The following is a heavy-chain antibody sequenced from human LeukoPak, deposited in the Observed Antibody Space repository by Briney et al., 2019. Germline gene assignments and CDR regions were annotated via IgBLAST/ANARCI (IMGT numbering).Heavy chain of an antibody. J-gene: IGHJ4*02. D-gene: IGHD5-12*01. CDR3: ARGGYSGYDYSLSFDY. Sequence: PGGSLRLSCAASGFTVSSNYMSWVRQAPGKGLEWVSVIYSGGSTYSADSVKGRFTISRDNSKNSLYLQMNSLRAEDTAVYYCARGGYSGYDYSLSFDYWGQGTLVTVSS. V-gene: IGHV3-66*01. CDR1: GFTVSSNY. CDR2: IYSGGST.